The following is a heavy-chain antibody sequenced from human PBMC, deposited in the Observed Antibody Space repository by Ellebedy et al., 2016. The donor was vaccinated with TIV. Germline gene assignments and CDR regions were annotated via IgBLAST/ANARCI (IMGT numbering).Heavy chain of an antibody. CDR2: IGIGGDYI. V-gene: IGHV3-21*01. J-gene: IGHJ3*02. Sequence: GESLKISXAASGFTFSSYNMNWVRQAPGKGLEWVSSIGIGGDYIYYAESLKGRFTISRDDAKNSLYLQMNSLRAEDTAVYHCAGVGVLMMGDAFDIWGQGTMVTVSS. CDR3: AGVGVLMMGDAFDI. D-gene: IGHD2-8*01. CDR1: GFTFSSYN.